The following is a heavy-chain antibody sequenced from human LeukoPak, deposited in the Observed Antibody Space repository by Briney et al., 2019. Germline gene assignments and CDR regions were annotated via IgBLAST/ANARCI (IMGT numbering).Heavy chain of an antibody. J-gene: IGHJ6*03. CDR3: ASNTAAGSYYYYYYMDV. CDR1: GGTFSSYA. V-gene: IGHV1-18*01. Sequence: GASVKVSCKDSGGTFSSYAISWVRQAPGQGLEWMGRIIAYNGNTNYAQKLQGRVTMTTDTSTSTAYMELRSLRSDDTAVYYCASNTAAGSYYYYYYMDVWGKGTTVTVSS. CDR2: IIAYNGNT. D-gene: IGHD6-13*01.